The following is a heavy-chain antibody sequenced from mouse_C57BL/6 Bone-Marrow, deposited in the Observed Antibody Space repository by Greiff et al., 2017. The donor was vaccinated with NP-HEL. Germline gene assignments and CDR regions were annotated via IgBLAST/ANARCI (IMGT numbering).Heavy chain of an antibody. CDR1: GFTFKDDY. CDR3: TTPSYYGSTFYFDY. D-gene: IGHD1-1*01. V-gene: IGHV14-4*01. Sequence: EVKLMESGAELVRPGASVKLSCTASGFTFKDDYMHWVKQRPEQGLEWIGWIDPENGDTEYASKFQGKATFTAATSSNTAYLQLSSLTSEDTAVYYCTTPSYYGSTFYFDYWGQGTTLTVSS. CDR2: IDPENGDT. J-gene: IGHJ2*01.